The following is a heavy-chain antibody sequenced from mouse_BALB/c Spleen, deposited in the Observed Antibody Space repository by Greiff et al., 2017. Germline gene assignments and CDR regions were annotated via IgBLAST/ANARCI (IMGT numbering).Heavy chain of an antibody. CDR1: GFTFSDYY. Sequence: EVQLVESGGGLVKPGGSLKLSCAASGFTFSDYYMYWVRQTPEKRLEWVATISDGGSYTYYPDSVKGRFTISRDNAKNNLYLQMSSLKSEDTAMYYCARGGGYDYDEAYWGQGTLVTVSA. D-gene: IGHD2-4*01. J-gene: IGHJ3*01. CDR2: ISDGGSYT. V-gene: IGHV5-4*02. CDR3: ARGGGYDYDEAY.